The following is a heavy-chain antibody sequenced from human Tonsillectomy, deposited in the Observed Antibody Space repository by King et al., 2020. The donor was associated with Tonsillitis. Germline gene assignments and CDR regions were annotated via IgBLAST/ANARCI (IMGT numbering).Heavy chain of an antibody. CDR2: IKQDGSEK. D-gene: IGHD3-10*01. J-gene: IGHJ3*02. Sequence: VQLVESGGGLVQPGGSLRLSCAASGFAFSTYWMTWVRQAPGKGLEWVADIKQDGSEKYYVDSVKGRVTISRDNAMNSLYLQMNSLRAEDTAVYYCARIAGHIGGAFDIWGQGTMVTVSS. CDR3: ARIAGHIGGAFDI. V-gene: IGHV3-7*04. CDR1: GFAFSTYW.